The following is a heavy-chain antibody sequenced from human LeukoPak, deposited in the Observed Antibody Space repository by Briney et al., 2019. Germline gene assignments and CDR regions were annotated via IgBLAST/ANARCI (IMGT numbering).Heavy chain of an antibody. D-gene: IGHD6-19*01. J-gene: IGHJ4*02. CDR1: GGSFSGYY. CDR2: INHSGST. Sequence: SETLSLTCAVYGGSFSGYYWSWIRQPPGKGLEWIGEINHSGSTNYNPSLKSRVTISVDTSKNQFSLKLSSVTAAGTAVYYCASVYSSGWYDYWGQGTLVTVSS. CDR3: ASVYSSGWYDY. V-gene: IGHV4-34*01.